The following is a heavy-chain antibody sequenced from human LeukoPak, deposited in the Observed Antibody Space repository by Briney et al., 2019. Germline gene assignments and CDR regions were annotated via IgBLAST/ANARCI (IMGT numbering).Heavy chain of an antibody. CDR3: AREQRWLLDAFDI. J-gene: IGHJ3*02. V-gene: IGHV1-46*01. CDR1: GYTFTSYY. CDR2: INPSGGST. D-gene: IGHD5-24*01. Sequence: GASVKVSCKASGYTFTSYYMHWVRHAPGQGLEWMGIINPSGGSTSYAQKFQGRVTMTRDTSTSTVYMELSSLRSEDTAVYYCAREQRWLLDAFDIWGQGTMVTVSS.